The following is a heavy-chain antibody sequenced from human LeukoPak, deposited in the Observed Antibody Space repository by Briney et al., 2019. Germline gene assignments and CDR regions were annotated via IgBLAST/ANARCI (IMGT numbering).Heavy chain of an antibody. CDR1: GGSISSGGYY. CDR3: ARDSCDILTGYSY. V-gene: IGHV4-30-4*08. Sequence: SETLSLTCTVSGGSISSGGYYWSWIRQHPGKGLEWIGYIYYSGSTYYNPSLKSRVTISVDTSKNQFSLKLSSVTAADTAVYYCARDSCDILTGYSYWGQGTLVTVSS. CDR2: IYYSGST. D-gene: IGHD3-9*01. J-gene: IGHJ4*02.